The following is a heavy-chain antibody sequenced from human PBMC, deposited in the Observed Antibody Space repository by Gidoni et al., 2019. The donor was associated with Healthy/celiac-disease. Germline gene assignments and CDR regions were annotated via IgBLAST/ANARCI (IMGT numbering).Heavy chain of an antibody. V-gene: IGHV3-9*01. CDR3: AKGLWFGELRGGFFDY. J-gene: IGHJ4*02. CDR2: MSWNSGSR. D-gene: IGHD3-10*01. Sequence: EVQLVESGGGLVQPGRSLRLSCAASGFTFDDYAMHWVRQAPGKGLEWVAGMSWNSGSRGYADAVKGRFTISRDNAKNSLYLQMNSLRAEDTALYYCAKGLWFGELRGGFFDYWGQGTLVTVSS. CDR1: GFTFDDYA.